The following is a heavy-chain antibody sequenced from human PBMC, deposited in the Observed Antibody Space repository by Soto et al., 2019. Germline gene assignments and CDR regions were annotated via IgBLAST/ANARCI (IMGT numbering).Heavy chain of an antibody. CDR1: GDTFTASW. CDR2: IYPGGSDT. CDR3: VRQGDYGIVT. V-gene: IGHV5-51*01. Sequence: DVQLVQSGAELKKPGESLKISCKVSGDTFTASWIGWVRQMPGKGLECMGIIYPGGSDTRYSPSFQGQVTMSVDRSIATAYLQWSSLRASDTAIYYCVRQGDYGIVTWGLGTQVSVSS. J-gene: IGHJ4*02. D-gene: IGHD4-17*01.